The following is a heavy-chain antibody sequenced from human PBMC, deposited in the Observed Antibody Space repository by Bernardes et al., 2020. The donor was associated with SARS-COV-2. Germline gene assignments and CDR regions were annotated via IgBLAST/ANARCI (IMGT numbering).Heavy chain of an antibody. D-gene: IGHD5-12*01. CDR3: AKDCRGYDYVVASYFFDY. Sequence: GGSLRLSCAASGFTFSRYAMRWVRQAPGKGLEWVSGISGSGGNTYYADSVKGRFTISRDNPKNTVYLQMNSLRAEDTAVYFCAKDCRGYDYVVASYFFDYWGQGTLVTVSS. CDR1: GFTFSRYA. V-gene: IGHV3-23*01. J-gene: IGHJ4*02. CDR2: ISGSGGNT.